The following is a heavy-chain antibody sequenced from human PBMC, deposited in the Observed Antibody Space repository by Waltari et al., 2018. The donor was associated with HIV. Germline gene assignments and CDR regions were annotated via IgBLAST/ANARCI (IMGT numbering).Heavy chain of an antibody. D-gene: IGHD6-19*01. V-gene: IGHV3-13*04. CDR2: IGAAGDT. CDR1: GFSFNTYD. Sequence: EVHLVESGGGLIQPGGSLSLSCAASGFSFNTYDMHWVRQAAGEGLQWVSAIGAAGDTYYSDSVKGRFTISRENAKNSLFLQMNSLRAGDTAVYFCVRVRDSSSGWYIFDYWGQGALVTVSS. J-gene: IGHJ4*02. CDR3: VRVRDSSSGWYIFDY.